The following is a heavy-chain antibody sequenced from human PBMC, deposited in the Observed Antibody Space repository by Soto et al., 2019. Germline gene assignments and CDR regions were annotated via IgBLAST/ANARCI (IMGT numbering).Heavy chain of an antibody. V-gene: IGHV1-58*02. CDR1: GFTFTSSA. J-gene: IGHJ6*03. D-gene: IGHD1-1*01. Sequence: SVKVSFKASGFTFTSSAMQWVRQARGQRLEWIGWIVVGSGNTNYAQKFQERVTITREMSTSTAYMELSSLRSEDTAVYYCAADLTRYYYMDVWGKGTTVTVSS. CDR2: IVVGSGNT. CDR3: AADLTRYYYMDV.